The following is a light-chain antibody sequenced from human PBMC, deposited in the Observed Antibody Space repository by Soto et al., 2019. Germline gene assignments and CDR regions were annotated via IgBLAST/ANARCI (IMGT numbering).Light chain of an antibody. Sequence: DIQMTQSPSTLSASVGDRVTITCRASQSIISWLAWYQQRPGKAPNLLIYKASSFETGVPSRFSGSGSGTEFTLTISSLQPDDSAPYYCQQYHGFPITFGQGTRLEIK. J-gene: IGKJ5*01. CDR2: KAS. CDR1: QSIISW. V-gene: IGKV1-5*03. CDR3: QQYHGFPIT.